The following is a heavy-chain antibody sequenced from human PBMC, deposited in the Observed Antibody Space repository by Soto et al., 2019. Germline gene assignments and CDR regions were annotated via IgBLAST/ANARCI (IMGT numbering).Heavy chain of an antibody. CDR2: INPSGGST. CDR1: VYTFTSYY. Sequence: ASVTVSCKASVYTFTSYYMHWVRQAPGQGLEWMGIINPSGGSTSYAQKFQGRVTMTRDTSTSTVYMELSSLRSEDTAVYYCASTKKWLAFDYWGQGALVTVSS. D-gene: IGHD6-19*01. CDR3: ASTKKWLAFDY. J-gene: IGHJ4*02. V-gene: IGHV1-46*01.